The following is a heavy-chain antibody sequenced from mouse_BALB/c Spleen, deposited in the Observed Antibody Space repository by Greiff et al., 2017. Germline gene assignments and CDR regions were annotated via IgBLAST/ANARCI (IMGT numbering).Heavy chain of an antibody. CDR3: ARSGITTVVDY. Sequence: EVQLQQSGPELVKPGASVKMSCKASGYTFTSYVMHWVKQKPGQGLEWIGYINPYNDGTKYNEKFKGKATLTSDKSSSTAYMELSSLTSEDSAVYYCARSGITTVVDYWGQGTTLTVSS. V-gene: IGHV1-14*01. D-gene: IGHD1-1*01. CDR2: INPYNDGT. CDR1: GYTFTSYV. J-gene: IGHJ2*01.